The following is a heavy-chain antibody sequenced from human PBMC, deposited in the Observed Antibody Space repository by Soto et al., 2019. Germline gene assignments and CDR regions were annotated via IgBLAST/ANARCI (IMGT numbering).Heavy chain of an antibody. J-gene: IGHJ4*02. Sequence: QVQLQESGPGLVKPSETLSLTCTVSGGAISGYYWNWIRQPPGKGLEWIGNIFYSGSTSYNPSLKSRVTMSIGTSTNQFSLNLNFVTAADKAVYYCARSVSDWYYLDYWGQGTLVTASS. CDR1: GGAISGYY. CDR2: IFYSGST. CDR3: ARSVSDWYYLDY. V-gene: IGHV4-59*01. D-gene: IGHD2-21*01.